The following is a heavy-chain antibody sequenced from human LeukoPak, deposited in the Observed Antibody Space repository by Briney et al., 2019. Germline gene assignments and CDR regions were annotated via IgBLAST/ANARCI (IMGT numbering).Heavy chain of an antibody. V-gene: IGHV1-69*05. CDR3: ASETKRAGFDY. Sequence: SVKVSCMASGGTFSSYAISWVRQAPGQGLEWMGGIIPIFGTANYAQKFQGRVTITTDESTSTAYMELSSLRSEDTAVYYCASETKRAGFDYWGQGTLVTVSS. CDR2: IIPIFGTA. J-gene: IGHJ4*02. D-gene: IGHD1-7*01. CDR1: GGTFSSYA.